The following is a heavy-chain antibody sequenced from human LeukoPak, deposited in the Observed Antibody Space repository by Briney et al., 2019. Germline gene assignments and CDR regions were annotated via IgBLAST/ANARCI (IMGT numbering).Heavy chain of an antibody. Sequence: PSETLSLTCTVSGGSLGTYYWSWIRQPPGKGLEWIGFMSYSGTTNYNPSLASRVSTSVDRSKNQFSLKLSSVTAADTAVYYCARWSSIAAQKDYWGQGTLVTVSS. CDR2: MSYSGTT. J-gene: IGHJ4*02. CDR3: ARWSSIAAQKDY. V-gene: IGHV4-59*08. CDR1: GGSLGTYY. D-gene: IGHD6-6*01.